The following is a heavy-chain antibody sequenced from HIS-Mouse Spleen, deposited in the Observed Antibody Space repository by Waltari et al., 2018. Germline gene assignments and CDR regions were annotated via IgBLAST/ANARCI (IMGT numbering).Heavy chain of an antibody. CDR1: GYTFTGSY. J-gene: IGHJ5*01. CDR3: ARGSGRWELLLPNWFDP. CDR2: INPNSGGT. Sequence: QVQLVQSGAEVKKPGASGKVSCKASGYTFTGSYMHWLRQAPGRGLGWMGGINPNSGGTNYAQKFQGRVTMTRDTSISTAYMELSRLRSDDTAVYYCARGSGRWELLLPNWFDPWGQGTLVTVSS. D-gene: IGHD1-26*01. V-gene: IGHV1-2*02.